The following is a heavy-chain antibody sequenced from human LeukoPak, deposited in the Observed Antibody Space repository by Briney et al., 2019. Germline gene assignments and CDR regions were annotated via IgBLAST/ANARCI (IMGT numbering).Heavy chain of an antibody. CDR2: IYYIGST. CDR3: ARHAKGVVVPAAINWFDP. Sequence: SETLSLTCTVPGGSISSYYWSWIRQPPGKGLEWIGYIYYIGSTNYNPSLKSRVTISVDTSKNQFSLKLSSVTAADAAVYYCARHAKGVVVPAAINWFDPWGQGTLVTVSS. CDR1: GGSISSYY. V-gene: IGHV4-59*08. J-gene: IGHJ5*02. D-gene: IGHD2-2*01.